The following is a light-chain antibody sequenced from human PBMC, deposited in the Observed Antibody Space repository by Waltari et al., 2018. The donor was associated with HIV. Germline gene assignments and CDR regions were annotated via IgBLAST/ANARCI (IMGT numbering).Light chain of an antibody. CDR1: QNVSSY. Sequence: EIVLTQSPATLSFSPGERATLSCRASQNVSSYLAWYQQKPGQAPRLLIYDASNRATGIPGRFSGSGSGTDFTLTISSLEPEDFAVYYCQQRSNWPVTFGQGTKVEIK. J-gene: IGKJ1*01. CDR2: DAS. CDR3: QQRSNWPVT. V-gene: IGKV3-11*01.